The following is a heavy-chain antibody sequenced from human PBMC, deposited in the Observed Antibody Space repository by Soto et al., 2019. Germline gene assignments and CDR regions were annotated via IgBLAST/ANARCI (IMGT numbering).Heavy chain of an antibody. CDR3: AHFHHSVKFDY. J-gene: IGHJ4*02. D-gene: IGHD2-15*01. CDR2: IYWDDDK. Sequence: QITLKESGPTLVKPTQTLTLTCTFSGFSLSTSGVGVGWIRQPPGKALERLALIYWDDDKRYSPSLKSRLTIPKDTSKSQVVLTITNMDPVDTATYYCAHFHHSVKFDYWGQGTLVTVSS. CDR1: GFSLSTSGVG. V-gene: IGHV2-5*02.